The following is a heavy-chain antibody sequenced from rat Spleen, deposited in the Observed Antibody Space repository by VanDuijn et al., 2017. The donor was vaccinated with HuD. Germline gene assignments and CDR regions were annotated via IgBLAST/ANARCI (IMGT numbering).Heavy chain of an antibody. CDR3: TRDRILRSTGFDY. J-gene: IGHJ2*01. CDR1: GFIFSDFH. V-gene: IGHV5-20*01. D-gene: IGHD1-6*01. Sequence: EVQLVESGGGLVQPGRSLKLSCAASGFIFSDFHLAWVRQAPTKGLEWVASINYDGDNTYYRDSVKGRFTISRDNAKSSLYLQMDSLRSEETATYYCTRDRILRSTGFDYWGQGVMVTVSS. CDR2: INYDGDNT.